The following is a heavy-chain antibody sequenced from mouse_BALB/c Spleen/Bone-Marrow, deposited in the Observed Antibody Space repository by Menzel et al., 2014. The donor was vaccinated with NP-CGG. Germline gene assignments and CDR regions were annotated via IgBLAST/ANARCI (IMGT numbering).Heavy chain of an antibody. CDR1: GYTFTRYW. J-gene: IGHJ4*01. Sequence: VQLVESGAELAKPGASVKMSCKASGYTFTRYWMHWVKQRPGQGLEWIGYINPSTGDTEYNQKFKDKATFTADMSSSTAYMQLSSLTSEDSAVYYCARGNYEAMDSWGQGTSVTVSS. D-gene: IGHD2-1*01. CDR2: INPSTGDT. CDR3: ARGNYEAMDS. V-gene: IGHV1-7*01.